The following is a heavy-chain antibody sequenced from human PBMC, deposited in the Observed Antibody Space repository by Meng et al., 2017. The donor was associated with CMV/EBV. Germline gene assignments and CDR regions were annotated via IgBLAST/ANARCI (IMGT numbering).Heavy chain of an antibody. CDR2: IIPIFGTA. V-gene: IGHV1-69*05. CDR1: GGTFSSYA. Sequence: SVKVSCKASGGTFSSYAISWVRQAPGQGLEWMGGIIPIFGTANYAQKFQGRVTITTDESTSTAYMELSSLRSEDTAVYYCARGPGIAAAGTIWDYYYGMDVWGQGTTVTVSS. CDR3: ARGPGIAAAGTIWDYYYGMDV. D-gene: IGHD6-13*01. J-gene: IGHJ6*02.